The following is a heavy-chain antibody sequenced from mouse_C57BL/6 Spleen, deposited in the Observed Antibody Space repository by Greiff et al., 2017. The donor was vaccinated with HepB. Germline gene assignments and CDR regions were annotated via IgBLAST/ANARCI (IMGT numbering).Heavy chain of an antibody. CDR1: GYTFTSYG. V-gene: IGHV1-81*01. CDR2: IYPRSGNT. Sequence: QVQLKQSGAELARPGASVKLSCKASGYTFTSYGISWVKQRTGQGLEWIGEIYPRSGNTYYNEKFKGKATLTADKSSSTAYMELRSLTSEDSAVYFCARYYTTVVATDYYAMDYWGQGTSVTVSS. J-gene: IGHJ4*01. D-gene: IGHD1-1*01. CDR3: ARYYTTVVATDYYAMDY.